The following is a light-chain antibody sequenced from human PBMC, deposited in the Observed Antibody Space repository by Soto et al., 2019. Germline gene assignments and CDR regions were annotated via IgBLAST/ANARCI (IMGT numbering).Light chain of an antibody. Sequence: EIVMTQTPLSLSVSPGQPASISCKSSQSLLKSDGETYLYWYLQKPGQPPQLLIYEVFNRFSGVPERFSGSGSGTEFTLTISRVEADDVGIYFCMQSLQRPLTFGGGTKVEIK. V-gene: IGKV2D-29*01. CDR3: MQSLQRPLT. CDR1: QSLLKSDGETY. J-gene: IGKJ4*01. CDR2: EVF.